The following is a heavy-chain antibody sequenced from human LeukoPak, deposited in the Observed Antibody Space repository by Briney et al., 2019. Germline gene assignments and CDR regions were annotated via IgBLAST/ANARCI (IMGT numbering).Heavy chain of an antibody. CDR2: ISAYNGNT. CDR3: ARDYPYGSGSYYTDRYYFDY. V-gene: IGHV1-18*01. J-gene: IGHJ4*02. Sequence: ASVKVSCKASGYSFTSYGISWVRQAPGQGLEWMGWISAYNGNTNYAQKLQGRVTMTTDTSTSTAYMELRSLRSDDTAVYYCARDYPYGSGSYYTDRYYFDYWGQGTLVTVSS. CDR1: GYSFTSYG. D-gene: IGHD3-10*01.